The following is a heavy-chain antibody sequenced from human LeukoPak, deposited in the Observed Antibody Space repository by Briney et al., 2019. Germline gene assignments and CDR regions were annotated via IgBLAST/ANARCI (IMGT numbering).Heavy chain of an antibody. Sequence: PGGSLRLSCAASGFSFSSYGMHWLRQAPDKGLEWVTIISYEGSNKYYADSVKGRFTISRDNSKNTLCLQMNSLRTEDTAVYYCARGDKQLVFNRNKGGFDPWGQGTLVTVSS. CDR1: GFSFSSYG. V-gene: IGHV3-30*19. CDR3: ARGDKQLVFNRNKGGFDP. CDR2: ISYEGSNK. J-gene: IGHJ5*02. D-gene: IGHD6-13*01.